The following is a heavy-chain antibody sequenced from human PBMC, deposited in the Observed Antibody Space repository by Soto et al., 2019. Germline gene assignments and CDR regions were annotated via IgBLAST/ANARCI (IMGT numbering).Heavy chain of an antibody. CDR2: IYYSGRT. CDR3: ARDSGPSTKFDS. CDR1: GGYISSGGYY. Sequence: QVHLQESGPGLVKPSQTLSLTCTFSGGYISSGGYYWSCIRQHPGKGLEWIGYIYYSGRTYYNPSLKSRVTISVDTYKTQFALKLNSVTAADTAVYYCARDSGPSTKFDSCGEGTMVTVCS. V-gene: IGHV4-31*03. D-gene: IGHD1-26*01. J-gene: IGHJ5*01.